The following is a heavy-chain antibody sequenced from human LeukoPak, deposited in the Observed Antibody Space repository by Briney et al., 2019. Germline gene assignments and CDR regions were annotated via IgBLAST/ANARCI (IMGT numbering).Heavy chain of an antibody. V-gene: IGHV3-7*01. CDR1: GFTFSSYW. J-gene: IGHJ4*02. CDR2: IKQDGSEK. CDR3: ARDSYGYFFDY. Sequence: GGSLRLSCAASGFTFSSYWMSWVRQAPGKGLEWVANIKQDGSEKYYVDSVEGRFTISRDNAKNSLYLQMNSLRAEDTAVYYCARDSYGYFFDYWGQGTLVTVSS. D-gene: IGHD5-18*01.